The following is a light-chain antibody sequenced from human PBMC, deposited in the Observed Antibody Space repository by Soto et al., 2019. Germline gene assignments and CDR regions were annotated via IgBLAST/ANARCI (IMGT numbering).Light chain of an antibody. CDR3: SSYTTSSAPHVV. Sequence: QSALTQPASVSGSPGQSLTISCTGTSSYVGGYNYVTWYQQHPGKAPKLMIYDVSNRPSGISNRFSGSKSGNTASLTSSGLQAEDEADYYCSSYTTSSAPHVVFVGGTKVTVL. CDR2: DVS. CDR1: SSYVGGYNY. V-gene: IGLV2-14*03. J-gene: IGLJ2*01.